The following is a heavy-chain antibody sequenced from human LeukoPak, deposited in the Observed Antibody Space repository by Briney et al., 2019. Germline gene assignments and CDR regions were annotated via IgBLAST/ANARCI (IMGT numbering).Heavy chain of an antibody. V-gene: IGHV4-59*13. CDR3: ARESLGALDS. CDR2: IYYSGIS. CDR1: GGSINNYY. D-gene: IGHD3-16*01. Sequence: SETLSLTCTVSGGSINNYYWNWIRQAPGKGLEWIGFIYYSGISNYNPSLKSRVTISVDTSRNQFSLSLTSVTTADTAVYYRARESLGALDSWGQGTLLTVSS. J-gene: IGHJ4*02.